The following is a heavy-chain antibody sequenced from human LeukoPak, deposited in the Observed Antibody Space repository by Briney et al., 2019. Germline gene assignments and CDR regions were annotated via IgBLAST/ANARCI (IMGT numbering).Heavy chain of an antibody. CDR1: GGSISSYY. CDR2: IYYSGNT. Sequence: SETLSLTCTVSGGSISSYYWSWIRQHPGKGLEWIGYIYYSGNTYYNPSLMSRLTISVDTSKNQFSLNLSSVTAADTAVYYCARVIYGSGLGYFDYWGQGTLVTVSS. D-gene: IGHD3-10*01. V-gene: IGHV4-59*06. CDR3: ARVIYGSGLGYFDY. J-gene: IGHJ4*02.